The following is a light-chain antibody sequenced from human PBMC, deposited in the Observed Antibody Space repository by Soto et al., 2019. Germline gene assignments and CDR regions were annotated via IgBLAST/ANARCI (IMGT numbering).Light chain of an antibody. Sequence: QSALTQPASVSGSPGQSITISCTGTSSDVGGYNYVSWYQQHPGKAPKLMIYDVSNRPSGVSNRFSGSKSGNTASLTISGLQAEDEADCYCSSYTSSTLGVFGGGTKLTVL. J-gene: IGLJ3*02. CDR2: DVS. V-gene: IGLV2-14*01. CDR3: SSYTSSTLGV. CDR1: SSDVGGYNY.